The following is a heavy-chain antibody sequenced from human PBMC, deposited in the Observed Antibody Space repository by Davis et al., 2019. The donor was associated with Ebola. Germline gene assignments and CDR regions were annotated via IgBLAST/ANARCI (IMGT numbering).Heavy chain of an antibody. J-gene: IGHJ5*02. CDR1: RGSLSSSNW. D-gene: IGHD6-13*01. Sequence: MPSQTLSLTCALSRGSLSSSNWWSWVRQPPGKGLEWIGEIYHSGSTNYNPSLKSRVTISVDKSKHQFSLKLSSVTAADTAVYYCARRKAAAGSNWFDPWGQGTLVTVSS. CDR3: ARRKAAAGSNWFDP. CDR2: IYHSGST. V-gene: IGHV4-4*02.